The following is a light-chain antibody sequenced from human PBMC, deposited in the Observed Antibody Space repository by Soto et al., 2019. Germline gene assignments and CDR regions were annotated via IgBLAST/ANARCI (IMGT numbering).Light chain of an antibody. CDR3: QQYGNSPIT. Sequence: IVLTQAPGTPSLTPGERATLSCRASQSVSSSYLAWYQQKPGQAPRFLIYGASKRATGIPDRFSGSGSGTDFTLTISRLEPEDFAVYYCQQYGNSPITFGQGTRLEI. V-gene: IGKV3-20*01. CDR2: GAS. CDR1: QSVSSSY. J-gene: IGKJ5*01.